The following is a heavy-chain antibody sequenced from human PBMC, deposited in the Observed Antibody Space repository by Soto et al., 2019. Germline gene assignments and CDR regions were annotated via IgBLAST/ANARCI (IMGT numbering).Heavy chain of an antibody. CDR1: GFSLSSSGVG. CDR2: IYWDDDL. D-gene: IGHD2-15*01. CDR3: ARLVVSGNTYYFDS. J-gene: IGHJ4*02. Sequence: QITLKESGPTLVKPTQTLTLTCTFSGFSLSSSGVGVGWIRQPPGKALEWLTFIYWDDDLRYSPSLKSRLTSTKNTSKDQVVLTLSSMAPVDTASYYCARLVVSGNTYYFDSWGQGTLLTVSS. V-gene: IGHV2-5*02.